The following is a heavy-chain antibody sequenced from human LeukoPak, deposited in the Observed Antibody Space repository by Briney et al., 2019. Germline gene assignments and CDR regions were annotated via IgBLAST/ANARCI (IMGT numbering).Heavy chain of an antibody. V-gene: IGHV3-23*01. D-gene: IGHD3-3*01. J-gene: IGHJ4*02. Sequence: GGSLRLSCATSGFNFTRYAMSWVRQAPGKGLEWVAAISRRADSTYYADSVKGRLTISRDNAKSSLFLQMNSLRAEDTAVYYCAKASFYYDFWSGPFASWGQGSLVVVSS. CDR2: ISRRADST. CDR3: AKASFYYDFWSGPFAS. CDR1: GFNFTRYA.